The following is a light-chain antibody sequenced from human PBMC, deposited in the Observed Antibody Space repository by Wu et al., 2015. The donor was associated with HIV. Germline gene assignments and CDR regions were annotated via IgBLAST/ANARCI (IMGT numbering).Light chain of an antibody. CDR3: QQYYSFPWT. V-gene: IGKV3-15*01. CDR2: DAS. CDR1: QSVSSK. J-gene: IGKJ1*01. Sequence: EIVMTQSPATLSVSPGERATLSCRASQSVSSKFAWYQQKPGQAPRLLIYDASTRATGIPARFSGSGSGTDFTLTISCLQSEDFATYYCQQYYSFPWTFGQGTKVEIK.